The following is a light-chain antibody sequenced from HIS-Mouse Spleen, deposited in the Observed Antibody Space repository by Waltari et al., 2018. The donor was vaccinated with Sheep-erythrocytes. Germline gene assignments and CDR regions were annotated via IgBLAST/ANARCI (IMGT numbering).Light chain of an antibody. CDR2: QDS. Sequence: SYELTQPPSVCVSPGQTASITCPGDKLGDKYACWYQQKPGQSPVLVIYQDSKRPSGIPERFSGSNSGNTATLTISGTQAMDEADYYCQAWDSSTAVFGGGTKLTVL. V-gene: IGLV3-1*01. J-gene: IGLJ2*01. CDR3: QAWDSSTAV. CDR1: KLGDKY.